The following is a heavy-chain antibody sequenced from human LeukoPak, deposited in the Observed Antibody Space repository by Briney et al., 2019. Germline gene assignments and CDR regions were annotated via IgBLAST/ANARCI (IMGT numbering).Heavy chain of an antibody. V-gene: IGHV3-7*01. D-gene: IGHD2-2*01. Sequence: GGSLRLSCAASGFTFSSYWMSWVRQAPGKGLEGVANIKQDGSEKYYVDSVKGRFTISRDNAKNSLYLQMNSLRAEDTAVYYCAREDIVVVPAAIRDYYYYGMDVWGQGTTVTVSS. CDR2: IKQDGSEK. CDR3: AREDIVVVPAAIRDYYYYGMDV. CDR1: GFTFSSYW. J-gene: IGHJ6*02.